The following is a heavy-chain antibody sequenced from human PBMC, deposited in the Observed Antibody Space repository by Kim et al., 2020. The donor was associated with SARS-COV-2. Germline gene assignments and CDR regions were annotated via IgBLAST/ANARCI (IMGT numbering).Heavy chain of an antibody. CDR1: GFTFSSYA. CDR3: AKDSGLRYFDWLLKGHFDY. CDR2: ISGSGGST. Sequence: GGSLRLSCAASGFTFSSYAMSWVRQAPGKGLEWVSAISGSGGSTYYADSVKGRFTISRDNSKNTLYLQMNSLRAEDTAVYYCAKDSGLRYFDWLLKGHFDYWGQGTLVTVSS. D-gene: IGHD3-9*01. V-gene: IGHV3-23*01. J-gene: IGHJ4*02.